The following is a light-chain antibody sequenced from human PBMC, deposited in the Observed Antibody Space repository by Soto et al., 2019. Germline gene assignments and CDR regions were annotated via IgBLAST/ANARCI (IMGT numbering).Light chain of an antibody. J-gene: IGKJ1*01. Sequence: EIEMTQSPATLSASLGDRATLSCRASQSVSSNLDWYQQKPGQAPRLLIYGASTRATGIPARFSGSGSGTEIALTISSLQSEDFAVYYCQQYNNCPPWTFGQGTKVEIK. CDR3: QQYNNCPPWT. CDR2: GAS. V-gene: IGKV3-15*01. CDR1: QSVSSN.